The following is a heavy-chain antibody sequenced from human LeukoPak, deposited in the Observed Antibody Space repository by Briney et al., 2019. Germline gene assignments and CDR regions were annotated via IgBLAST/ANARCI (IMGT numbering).Heavy chain of an antibody. CDR2: INHSGST. Sequence: SETLSLTCAVYGGSFSGYYWSWIRQPPGKGLEWIGEINHSGSTNYNPSLKSRVTISVDTSKNQFSLKLSSVTAADTAGYYCARVRSWYPFDYWGQGTLVTVSS. D-gene: IGHD6-13*01. CDR1: GGSFSGYY. V-gene: IGHV4-34*01. J-gene: IGHJ4*02. CDR3: ARVRSWYPFDY.